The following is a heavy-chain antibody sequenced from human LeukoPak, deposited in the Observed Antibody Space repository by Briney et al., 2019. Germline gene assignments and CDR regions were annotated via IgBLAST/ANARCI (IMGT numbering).Heavy chain of an antibody. CDR2: ISSSSSYI. Sequence: GGSLRLSCAASGFTFSSYSMNWVRRAPGKGLEWVSSISSSSSYIYYADSVKGRFTISRDNAKNSLYLQMNSLRGEDTAVYYCAKHKENYGDSCLGDYWGQGTLVTVSS. V-gene: IGHV3-21*04. CDR3: AKHKENYGDSCLGDY. D-gene: IGHD4-17*01. J-gene: IGHJ4*02. CDR1: GFTFSSYS.